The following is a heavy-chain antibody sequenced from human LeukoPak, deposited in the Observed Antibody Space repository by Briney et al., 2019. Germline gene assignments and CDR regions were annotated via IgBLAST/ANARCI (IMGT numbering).Heavy chain of an antibody. J-gene: IGHJ6*02. CDR2: IYHSGST. Sequence: SETLSLTCTVSGYSISSGYYWGWIRQPPGKGLEWIGSIYHSGSTYYNPSLKNRVTISVDTSKNQFSLKLSSVTAADTAVYYCARVPSYGMDVWGQGTTVTVSS. V-gene: IGHV4-38-2*02. CDR3: ARVPSYGMDV. CDR1: GYSISSGYY.